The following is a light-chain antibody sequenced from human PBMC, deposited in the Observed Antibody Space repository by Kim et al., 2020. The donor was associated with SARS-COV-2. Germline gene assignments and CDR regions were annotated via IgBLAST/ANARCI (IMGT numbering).Light chain of an antibody. J-gene: IGLJ2*01. V-gene: IGLV3-19*01. Sequence: VALGKTGRIKCQGDSLRSYYATWYQQKPGQAPILVIYGKNNRPSGIPDRFSGSSSGNTASLTITGTQAGDEADYYCNSRDSNDNVVFGGGTQLTVL. CDR1: SLRSYY. CDR2: GKN. CDR3: NSRDSNDNVV.